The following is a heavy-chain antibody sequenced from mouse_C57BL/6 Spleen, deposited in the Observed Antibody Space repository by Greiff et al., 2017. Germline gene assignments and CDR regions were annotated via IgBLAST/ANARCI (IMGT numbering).Heavy chain of an antibody. D-gene: IGHD1-1*01. V-gene: IGHV1-26*01. CDR1: GYTFTDYY. J-gene: IGHJ2*01. Sequence: VQLQQSGPELVKPGASVKISCKASGYTFTDYYMNWVKQSHGKSLEWIGDINPNNGGTSYNQKFKGKATLTVDKSSSTAYMELRSLTSEDSAVYYCARYPYYYGRSYFDYWGQGTTLTVSS. CDR3: ARYPYYYGRSYFDY. CDR2: INPNNGGT.